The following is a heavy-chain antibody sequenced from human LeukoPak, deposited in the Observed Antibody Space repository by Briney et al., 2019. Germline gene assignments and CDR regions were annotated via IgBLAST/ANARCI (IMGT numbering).Heavy chain of an antibody. Sequence: SQTLSLTCAVSGGSISSGGYSWSWIRQPPGKGLEWIGYIYHSGSTYYNPSLKSRVTISVDRSKNQFSLKLSSVTAADTAVYYCARSRPSRVYLDYWGQGTLVTVSS. CDR3: ARSRPSRVYLDY. CDR1: GGSISSGGYS. J-gene: IGHJ4*02. D-gene: IGHD2/OR15-2a*01. V-gene: IGHV4-30-2*01. CDR2: IYHSGST.